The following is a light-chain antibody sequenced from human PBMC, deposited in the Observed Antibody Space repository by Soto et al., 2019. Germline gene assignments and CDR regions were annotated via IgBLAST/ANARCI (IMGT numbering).Light chain of an antibody. J-gene: IGKJ3*01. Sequence: DIQMTQSPSSLSASVGDRVTITCRARQGISKSLAWYQQMPGKVPKLLIYAASTLQSGVSSRFSGSGSGTDFTLTVSGLQPEDVSTYYCQNYNSVPLTFGPGTKVDIK. CDR3: QNYNSVPLT. V-gene: IGKV1-27*01. CDR1: QGISKS. CDR2: AAS.